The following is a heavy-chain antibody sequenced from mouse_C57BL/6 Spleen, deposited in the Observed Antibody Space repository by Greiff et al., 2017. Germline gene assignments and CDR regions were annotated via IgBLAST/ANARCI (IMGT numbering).Heavy chain of an antibody. J-gene: IGHJ4*01. CDR2: SRNKANDYTT. Sequence: EVMLVESGGGLVQSGRSLRLSCATSGFTFSDFYMEWVRQAPGQGLEWIAASRNKANDYTTEYSAAVKGRFIVSRDTSQSILYLQMTALRAEDTAIYYCARDAPGYYGSSYGAMDYWGQGTSVTVSS. D-gene: IGHD1-1*01. V-gene: IGHV7-1*01. CDR3: ARDAPGYYGSSYGAMDY. CDR1: GFTFSDFY.